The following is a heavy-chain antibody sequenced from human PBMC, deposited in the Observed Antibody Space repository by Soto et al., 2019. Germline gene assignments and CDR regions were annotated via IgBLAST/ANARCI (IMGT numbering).Heavy chain of an antibody. J-gene: IGHJ4*02. CDR2: ISGSGGST. V-gene: IGHV3-23*01. CDR3: ARAGRSSSWFPFDY. D-gene: IGHD6-13*01. Sequence: EVQLLESGGGLVQPGGSLRLSCAASGFTFSSYAMNWVRQAPGKGLEWVSAISGSGGSTYYADSVKGRFTVSRDNSKNTLFLQMNSLRAEDTAIYYCARAGRSSSWFPFDYWGQGALVSVSS. CDR1: GFTFSSYA.